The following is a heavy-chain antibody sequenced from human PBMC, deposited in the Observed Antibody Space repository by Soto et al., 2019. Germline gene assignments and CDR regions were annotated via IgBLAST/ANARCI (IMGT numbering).Heavy chain of an antibody. CDR2: ISAYTGNT. D-gene: IGHD1-26*01. V-gene: IGHV1-18*01. CDR3: ARKGGEWGPADY. J-gene: IGHJ4*02. Sequence: QVQLVQSGAEVKSPGASVKVSCKASGYTFSNNGINWVRQAPGQGLEWMGWISAYTGNTKYAQSFQGRVTMTTDTSTSTAYLELRTLRYDDTAVYYCARKGGEWGPADYWGQGTLVTVSS. CDR1: GYTFSNNG.